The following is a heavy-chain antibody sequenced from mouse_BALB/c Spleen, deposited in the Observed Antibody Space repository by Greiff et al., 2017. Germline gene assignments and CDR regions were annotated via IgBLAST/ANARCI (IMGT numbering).Heavy chain of an antibody. D-gene: IGHD2-12*01. CDR3: ARTTGFAY. CDR2: IDPANGNT. J-gene: IGHJ3*01. CDR1: GYSFTSYW. Sequence: VHVKQSGPQLVRPGASVKISCKASGYSFTSYWMHWVKQRPEQGLEWIGRIDPANGNTKYDPKFQGKATITADTSSNTAYLQLSSLTSEDTAVYYCARTTGFAYWGQGTLVTVSA. V-gene: IGHV14-1*02.